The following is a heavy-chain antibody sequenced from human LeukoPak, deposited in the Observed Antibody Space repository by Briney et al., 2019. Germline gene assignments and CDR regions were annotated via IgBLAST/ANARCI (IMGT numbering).Heavy chain of an antibody. D-gene: IGHD2-21*02. V-gene: IGHV4-34*01. J-gene: IGHJ4*02. CDR3: ARRMVTAISYYFDY. CDR1: GGSFSGYY. CDR2: INHSGST. Sequence: SETLSLTCAVYGGSFSGYYWGWIRQHPGKGLEWIGEINHSGSTNYNPSLKSRVTISVDTSKNQFSLKLSSVTAADTAVYYCARRMVTAISYYFDYWGQGTLVTVSS.